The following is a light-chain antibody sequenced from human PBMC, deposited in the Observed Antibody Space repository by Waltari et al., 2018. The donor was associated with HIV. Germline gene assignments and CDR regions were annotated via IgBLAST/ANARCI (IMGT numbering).Light chain of an antibody. Sequence: QSALTQPASVSGSPGQSITISCAGTGAEIGAYNYVAWYQKLPDSVPKLIIYDVTGRPSGMSDRFSASKSGNAASLTISGLQAEDEGDYYCSSYTTFNTVIFGGGTKLTVL. J-gene: IGLJ2*01. V-gene: IGLV2-14*03. CDR2: DVT. CDR1: GAEIGAYNY. CDR3: SSYTTFNTVI.